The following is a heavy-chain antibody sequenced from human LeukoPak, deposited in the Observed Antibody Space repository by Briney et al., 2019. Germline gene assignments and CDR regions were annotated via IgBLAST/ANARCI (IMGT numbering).Heavy chain of an antibody. J-gene: IGHJ4*02. CDR3: AKTPAGYSSSWPYYFDY. Sequence: GASVKVSCKASGGTFSSYAISWVRQAPGQGLEWMGGIIPIFGTANYAQKFQGRVTITADESTSTAYMELSSLRSEDTAVYYCAKTPAGYSSSWPYYFDYWGQGTLVTVSS. V-gene: IGHV1-69*13. D-gene: IGHD6-13*01. CDR1: GGTFSSYA. CDR2: IIPIFGTA.